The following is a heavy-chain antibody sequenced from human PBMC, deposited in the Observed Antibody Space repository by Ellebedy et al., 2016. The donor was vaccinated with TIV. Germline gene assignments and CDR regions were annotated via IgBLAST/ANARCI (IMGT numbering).Heavy chain of an antibody. CDR3: ARQLVGATPYFDY. CDR1: GGSISSSTYY. D-gene: IGHD1-26*01. CDR2: IFYSGNT. J-gene: IGHJ4*02. V-gene: IGHV4-39*01. Sequence: MPSETLSLTCTVSGGSISSSTYYWGWIRQPPGKGLEWVGTIFYSGNTDYNSSLGSRFTISVYRSKNHLSLTLSSVTAADTAVYYCARQLVGATPYFDYWGQGTLVTVSS.